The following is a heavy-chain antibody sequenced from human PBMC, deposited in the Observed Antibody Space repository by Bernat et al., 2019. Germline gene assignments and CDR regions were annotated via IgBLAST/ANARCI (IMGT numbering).Heavy chain of an antibody. J-gene: IGHJ4*02. CDR2: IRQDGTEK. D-gene: IGHD2-21*02. Sequence: EVQLVESGGGLVQPGGSLRLSCVASGFSFTNYRMTWVRQGPGKGLEWVASIRQDGTEKHYVDSVKGRFTISRDDAKNSVYLQMNSLRAEDMATYYCVAVVSAVDCWGQGTLVTVSS. V-gene: IGHV3-7*03. CDR1: GFSFTNYR. CDR3: VAVVSAVDC.